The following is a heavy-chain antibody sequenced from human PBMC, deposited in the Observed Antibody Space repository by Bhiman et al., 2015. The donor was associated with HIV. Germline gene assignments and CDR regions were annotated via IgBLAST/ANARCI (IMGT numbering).Heavy chain of an antibody. CDR1: GFTFSTYG. V-gene: IGHV3-30*02. D-gene: IGHD3-22*01. Sequence: QVQLVESGGGVVQPGRSLRLSCAASGFTFSTYGMHWVRQAPGKGLEWVAFIRYDGRNKNYADSVKGRFTISRDNSKNTLYLQMNSLRAEDTAVYYCATLHYYDSSGSPYYYFGMDVWGQGTTVTVSS. J-gene: IGHJ6*02. CDR2: IRYDGRNK. CDR3: ATLHYYDSSGSPYYYFGMDV.